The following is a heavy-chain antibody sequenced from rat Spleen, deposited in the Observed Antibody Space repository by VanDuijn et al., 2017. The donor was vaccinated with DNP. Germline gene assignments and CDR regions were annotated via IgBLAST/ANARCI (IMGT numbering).Heavy chain of an antibody. V-gene: IGHV5-22*01. D-gene: IGHD4-3*01. Sequence: EVQLVESGGGLVQPGRSMKLSCAASGFIFSNYYMAWVRQAPTKGLEWVASIGSPAYAPYYADSVKGRFTISRDNAKSTLYLQMNSLRSEDMATYYCVRWNSGHFDYWGQGVMVTVSS. J-gene: IGHJ2*01. CDR1: GFIFSNYY. CDR3: VRWNSGHFDY. CDR2: IGSPAYAP.